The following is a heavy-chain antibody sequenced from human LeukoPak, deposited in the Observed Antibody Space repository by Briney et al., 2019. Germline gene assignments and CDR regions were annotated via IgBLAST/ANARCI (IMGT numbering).Heavy chain of an antibody. CDR2: IYYSGST. J-gene: IGHJ3*02. V-gene: IGHV4-59*01. CDR1: GGSISNKY. D-gene: IGHD6-19*01. CDR3: ARETSIAVAGTAGDAFDI. Sequence: PSETLSLTCTVSGGSISNKYWSWIRQPPGKGLEWIGYIYYSGSTNYNPSLKSRVTILVDTSKNQFSLKLSSVTAADTAVYYCARETSIAVAGTAGDAFDIWGQGTMVTVSS.